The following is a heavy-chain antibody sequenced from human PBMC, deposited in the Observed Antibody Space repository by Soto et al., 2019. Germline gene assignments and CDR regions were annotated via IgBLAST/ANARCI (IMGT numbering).Heavy chain of an antibody. J-gene: IGHJ4*02. CDR2: IYYSGST. CDR3: ARDQGYDSSGYYLRYFDY. Sequence: PSETLSLTCTVSGDSISSGGYYWSWIRQHPGKGLEWIGYIYYSGSTYYNPSLKSRVTISVDTSKNQFSLKLSSVTAADTAVYYCARDQGYDSSGYYLRYFDYWGQGTLVTVSS. V-gene: IGHV4-30-4*08. CDR1: GDSISSGGYY. D-gene: IGHD3-22*01.